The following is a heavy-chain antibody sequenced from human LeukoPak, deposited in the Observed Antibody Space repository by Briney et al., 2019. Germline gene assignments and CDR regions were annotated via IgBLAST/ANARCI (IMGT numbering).Heavy chain of an antibody. CDR2: ISGSGGST. V-gene: IGHV3-23*01. CDR3: ARGVNCGGDCFWYFDY. D-gene: IGHD2-21*02. Sequence: PGGSLRLSCAASGFTFANYAMSWVRQGPGKGLEWVLTISGSGGSTYYADSVKGRFTISRDNSKNTLYLQMNSLRAEDTAVYYCARGVNCGGDCFWYFDYWGQGTLVTVSS. J-gene: IGHJ4*02. CDR1: GFTFANYA.